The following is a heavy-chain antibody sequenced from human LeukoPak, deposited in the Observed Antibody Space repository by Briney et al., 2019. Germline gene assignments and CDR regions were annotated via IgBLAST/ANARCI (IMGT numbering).Heavy chain of an antibody. CDR1: GYTFSGYY. CDR2: INPKSGDT. V-gene: IGHV1-2*02. CDR3: ARGPNTGAFDA. J-gene: IGHJ4*02. Sequence: ASVNVSCKASGYTFSGYYMHWWRQAPGQRLEWLGWINPKSGDTNFAQNFQGRVTMTRDTSISTAYMELSSLTSDDRAVYYCARGPNTGAFDAWGQGTLVTVSS. D-gene: IGHD7-27*01.